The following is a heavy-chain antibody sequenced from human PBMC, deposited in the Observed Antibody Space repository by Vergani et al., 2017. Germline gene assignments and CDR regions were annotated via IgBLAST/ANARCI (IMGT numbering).Heavy chain of an antibody. D-gene: IGHD6-19*01. CDR1: GFTFNRYG. Sequence: VQLVQSGGGVVQPGGSLRLSCVASGFTFNRYGMQWVRQAPGKGLEWVSAISGSGGSTYYADSVKGRFTISRDNSKNTLYLQMNSLRAEDTAVYYCAKGRVAVPGIDDYWGQGTLVTVSS. CDR2: ISGSGGST. CDR3: AKGRVAVPGIDDY. J-gene: IGHJ4*02. V-gene: IGHV3-23*04.